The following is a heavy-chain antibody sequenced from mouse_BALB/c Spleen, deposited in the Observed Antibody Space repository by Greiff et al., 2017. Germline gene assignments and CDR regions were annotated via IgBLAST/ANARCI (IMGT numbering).Heavy chain of an antibody. V-gene: IGHV3-2*02. CDR2: ISYSGST. Sequence: VQLQQSGPGLVKPSQSLSLTCTVTGYSITSDYAWNWIRQFPGNKLEWMGYISYSGSTSYNPSLKSRISITRDTSKNQFFLQLNSVTTEDTATYYCARYDYGSSIYAMDYWGQGTSVTVSS. CDR1: GYSITSDYA. D-gene: IGHD1-1*01. CDR3: ARYDYGSSIYAMDY. J-gene: IGHJ4*01.